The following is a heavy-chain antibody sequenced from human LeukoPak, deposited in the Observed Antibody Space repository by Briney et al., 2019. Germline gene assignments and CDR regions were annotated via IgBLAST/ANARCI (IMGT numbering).Heavy chain of an antibody. CDR1: GYTFTSYG. Sequence: ASVKVSCKXSGYTFTSYGISWVRQAPGQGLEWMGWINPNSGGTNYAQKFQGRVTMTRDTSISTAYMELSRLRSDDTAVYYCARARSSSNFDYWGQGTLVTVSS. V-gene: IGHV1-2*02. D-gene: IGHD6-6*01. CDR2: INPNSGGT. CDR3: ARARSSSNFDY. J-gene: IGHJ4*02.